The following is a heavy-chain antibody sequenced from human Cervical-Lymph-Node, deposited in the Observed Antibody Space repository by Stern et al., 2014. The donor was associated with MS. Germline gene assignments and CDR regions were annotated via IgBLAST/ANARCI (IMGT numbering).Heavy chain of an antibody. V-gene: IGHV1-69*01. J-gene: IGHJ4*02. CDR1: GGTFDSYV. CDR3: ARVLFANPMATKHSYIDY. D-gene: IGHD4/OR15-4a*01. CDR2: FVPLFGTS. Sequence: EQLVQSGAEVKKPGSSVKVSCKASGGTFDSYVIYWVRQAPGQGLEWMGGFVPLFGTSNYAHKFQGRVTFTADEFTITAYMELEDTAVYYCARVLFANPMATKHSYIDYWGQGTLVTVSS.